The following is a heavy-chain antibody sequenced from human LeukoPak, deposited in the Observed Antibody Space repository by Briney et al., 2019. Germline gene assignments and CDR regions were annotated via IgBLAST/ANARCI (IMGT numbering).Heavy chain of an antibody. Sequence: ASVKVSCKASGSTFTSYGVSWVRQAPGQGLEWIGCVSAYNGNTNYEHKLKGRVTMTTDTSTSTAYMELRSLRSDDTAVYYCARDLRRATYYYDSSGYYFGHYWGQATLVTVSS. D-gene: IGHD3-22*01. CDR1: GSTFTSYG. CDR3: ARDLRRATYYYDSSGYYFGHY. V-gene: IGHV1-18*01. CDR2: VSAYNGNT. J-gene: IGHJ4*02.